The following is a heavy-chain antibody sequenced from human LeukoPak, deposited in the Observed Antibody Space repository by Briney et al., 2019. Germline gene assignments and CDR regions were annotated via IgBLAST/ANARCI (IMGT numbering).Heavy chain of an antibody. J-gene: IGHJ4*02. CDR2: INHSGST. Sequence: SETLSLTCAVYSGSFSGYYWSWIGQPPGKGLEWIGEINHSGSTNYNPSLKSRVTISVDTSKNQFSLKLSSVTAADTAVYYCARSGGYSYRTNRLDYWGQGTLVTVSS. CDR1: SGSFSGYY. D-gene: IGHD5-18*01. CDR3: ARSGGYSYRTNRLDY. V-gene: IGHV4-34*01.